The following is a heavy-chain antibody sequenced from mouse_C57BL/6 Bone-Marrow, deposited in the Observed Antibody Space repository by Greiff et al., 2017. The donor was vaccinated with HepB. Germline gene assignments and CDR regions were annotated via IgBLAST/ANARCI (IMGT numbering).Heavy chain of an antibody. CDR3: TRDGYHAKKYYYAMDY. CDR1: GFTFSDAW. J-gene: IGHJ4*01. D-gene: IGHD2-3*01. Sequence: EVMLVESGGGLVQPGGSMKLSCAASGFTFSDAWMDWVRQSPEKGLEWVVEIRTKAINNATYYAESVKGRFTISRDDSKSSVYLQMNSLRAEDTGIYYCTRDGYHAKKYYYAMDYWGQGTSVTVSS. V-gene: IGHV6-6*01. CDR2: IRTKAINNAT.